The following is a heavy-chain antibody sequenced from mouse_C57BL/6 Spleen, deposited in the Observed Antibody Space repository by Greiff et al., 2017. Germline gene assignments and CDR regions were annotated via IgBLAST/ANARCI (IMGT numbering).Heavy chain of an antibody. CDR2: FHPYNDDT. Sequence: QVQLQQSGAELVKPGASVKMSCKASGYTFTTYPIEWMKQNHGKSLEWIGNFHPYNDDTKYNEKFKGKATLTVEKSSSTAYLELSRLTSDDSAVYSGARGGYYGNSGNDFDDWGQGTTLTVSS. CDR1: GYTFTTYP. J-gene: IGHJ2*01. V-gene: IGHV1-47*01. D-gene: IGHD2-1*01. CDR3: ARGGYYGNSGNDFDD.